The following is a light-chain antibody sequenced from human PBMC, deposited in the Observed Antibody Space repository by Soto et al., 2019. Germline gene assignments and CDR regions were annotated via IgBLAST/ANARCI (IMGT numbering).Light chain of an antibody. CDR3: QQSFTKLLA. CDR1: QSVSGF. V-gene: IGKV1-39*01. Sequence: DIQMTQSPSSLSASVGDRVTITCRTSQSVSGFLNWYQLKPGKAPKLLIYGASSLQSGVPSRFSGRGYGTDFTLSISSLQADDFATYYCQQSFTKLLAFGGGTKVDLK. J-gene: IGKJ4*01. CDR2: GAS.